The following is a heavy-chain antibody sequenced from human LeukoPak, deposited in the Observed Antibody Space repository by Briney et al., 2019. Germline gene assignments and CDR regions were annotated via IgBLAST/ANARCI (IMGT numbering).Heavy chain of an antibody. V-gene: IGHV6-1*01. CDR1: GDSFSGNSTA. D-gene: IGHD5-24*01. CDR2: XXXXSKWYN. J-gene: IGHJ3*01. Sequence: SQTLSLTCAISGDSFSGNSTAYNWIRQSPSRGXXXXXXXXXXSKWYNDYXVXVXXRIXINPDTSKNQLSLQLKSVTPEDTAVYYXARGGQGDGYSADEAFDFWGQGTMVTVSS. CDR3: ARGGQGDGYSADEAFDF.